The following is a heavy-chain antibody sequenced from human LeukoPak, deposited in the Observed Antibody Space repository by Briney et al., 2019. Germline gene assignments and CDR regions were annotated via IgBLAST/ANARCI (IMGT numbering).Heavy chain of an antibody. CDR3: ARWSTSLYYYYGMDV. V-gene: IGHV4-59*01. J-gene: IGHJ6*02. CDR1: GGSISSYY. D-gene: IGHD2-2*01. CDR2: IYYSGST. Sequence: PSETLSLTCTVSGGSISSYYWSWIRQPPGKGLEWIGYIYYSGSTNYNPSLKSRVTISVDTPKNQFSLKLSSVTAADTAVYYCARWSTSLYYYYGMDVWGQGTTVTVSS.